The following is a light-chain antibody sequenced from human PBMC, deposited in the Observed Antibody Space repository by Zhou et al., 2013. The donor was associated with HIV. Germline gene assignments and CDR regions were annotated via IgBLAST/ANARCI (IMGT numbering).Light chain of an antibody. Sequence: DIVMTQSPLSLPVTPGEPASISCRSSHSLLHSNGNNYLDWYLQKPGQSPQLLIYLGSIRASGVPDRFSGSGSGTDFTLTISSLQPEDFATYYCQQSYSTPPALTFGGGTKVEIK. J-gene: IGKJ4*01. CDR2: LGS. V-gene: IGKV2-28*01. CDR3: QQSYSTPPALT. CDR1: HSLLHSNGNNY.